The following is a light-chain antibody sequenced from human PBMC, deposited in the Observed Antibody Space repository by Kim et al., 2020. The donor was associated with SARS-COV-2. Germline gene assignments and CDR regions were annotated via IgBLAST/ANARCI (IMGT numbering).Light chain of an antibody. CDR1: NLGDKY. Sequence: SYELTQPPSVSVFPGQTASITCSGDNLGDKYACWYQQKPGQSPVLVIYQESKRPSGIPERFSGSNSGNTATLTISGTQAMDEADYYCQAWDSSTVVFGGG. J-gene: IGLJ2*01. CDR3: QAWDSSTVV. V-gene: IGLV3-1*01. CDR2: QES.